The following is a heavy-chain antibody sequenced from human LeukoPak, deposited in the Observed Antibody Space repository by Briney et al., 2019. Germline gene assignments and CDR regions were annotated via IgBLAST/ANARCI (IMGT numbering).Heavy chain of an antibody. D-gene: IGHD6-13*01. CDR3: ARAYSSSWYYNWFDP. CDR1: GYSISSGYY. J-gene: IGHJ5*02. CDR2: IYNSGST. V-gene: IGHV4-38-2*02. Sequence: SETLSLTCTVSGYSISSGYYWGWIRPPPGKGLEWIGSIYNSGSTYYNPSLKSRVTISVDTSKNQFSLKLRSVTAADTAMYYCARAYSSSWYYNWFDPWGQGTLVTVSS.